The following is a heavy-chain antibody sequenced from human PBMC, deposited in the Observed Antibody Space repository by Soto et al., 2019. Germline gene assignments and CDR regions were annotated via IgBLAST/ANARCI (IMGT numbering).Heavy chain of an antibody. CDR3: ARALIAVADTADFDW. CDR1: GGSISSSNW. Sequence: QVQLQESGPGLVKPSGTLSLTCAVSGGSISSSNWWSWVLQPPGKGLEWIGEIYHGGSTEYNPSLKGRVTKAVDKSKLQLSLKLTSVTAADTAVYYCARALIAVADTADFDWWGPGTLVTVSS. D-gene: IGHD6-19*01. CDR2: IYHGGST. V-gene: IGHV4-4*02. J-gene: IGHJ4*02.